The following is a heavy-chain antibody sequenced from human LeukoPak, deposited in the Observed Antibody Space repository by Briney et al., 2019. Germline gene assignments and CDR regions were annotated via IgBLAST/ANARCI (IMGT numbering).Heavy chain of an antibody. CDR2: ISAYNGNT. CDR1: GYTFKSYG. J-gene: IGHJ4*02. CDR3: ARATPIPDGYNYYFDY. D-gene: IGHD5-24*01. Sequence: GDSVKVSCKTSGYTFKSYGISWVRQAPGQGLEWMGWISAYNGNTNYAQKLQGRVTMTTDTSTSTAYMELRSLRSDDTAVYYCARATPIPDGYNYYFDYWGQGTLVTVSS. V-gene: IGHV1-18*01.